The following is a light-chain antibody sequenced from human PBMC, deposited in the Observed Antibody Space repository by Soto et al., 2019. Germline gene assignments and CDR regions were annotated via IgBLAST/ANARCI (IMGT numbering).Light chain of an antibody. CDR1: SSDVGGCSY. J-gene: IGLJ1*01. V-gene: IGLV2-11*01. CDR2: DVS. CDR3: CSFAGSYTLYV. Sequence: QSALTQPRSVSGSPGQSVTISCTGTSSDVGGCSYVSWFQQHPGKAPKLMIYDVSKRPSGVPDRFSGSKSGNTASLTISGLQAEDEADYYCCSFAGSYTLYVFGTGTKVTVL.